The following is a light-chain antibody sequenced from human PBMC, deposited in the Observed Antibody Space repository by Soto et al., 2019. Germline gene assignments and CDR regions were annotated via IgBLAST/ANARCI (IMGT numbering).Light chain of an antibody. CDR2: EGS. CDR1: SSDVGSYNL. CDR3: CSYAGSSTLVV. J-gene: IGLJ2*01. Sequence: QSALTQPASVSGSPGQSITISCTGTSSDVGSYNLVSWYQQHPGKAPKLMIFEGSRRPSGVSNRFSGSKSGNTASLTISGLKAEDEAAYYCCSYAGSSTLVVFGGGTKLTVL. V-gene: IGLV2-23*01.